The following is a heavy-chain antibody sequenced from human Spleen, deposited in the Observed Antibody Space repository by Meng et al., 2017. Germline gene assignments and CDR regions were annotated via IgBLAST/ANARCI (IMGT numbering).Heavy chain of an antibody. CDR2: NNAVFGTT. V-gene: IGHV1-69*13. D-gene: IGHD2-2*01. Sequence: SVKVSCKALGGIFSNYVIGWVRQAPGQGLEWMGGNNAVFGTTNYAQKFHNRVTITSDESTSTVYMELTRLTSEDTAVYFCARKAGNCVSTTCYSLDYWGQGTLVTVSS. J-gene: IGHJ4*02. CDR1: GGIFSNYV. CDR3: ARKAGNCVSTTCYSLDY.